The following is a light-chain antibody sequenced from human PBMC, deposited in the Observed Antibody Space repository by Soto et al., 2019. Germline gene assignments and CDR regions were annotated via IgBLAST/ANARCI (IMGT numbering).Light chain of an antibody. CDR2: DDR. CDR3: QVWERISDHNFV. Sequence: SYDLTHPPSVSVSPGQTASITCGGDNIGTKSVHWYQQRPGQAPVLVVYDDRDRPSGIPERFSGSNSGNTATLTISRVEAGDEADYYCQVWERISDHNFVFGDGTKVTVL. CDR1: NIGTKS. V-gene: IGLV3-21*02. J-gene: IGLJ1*01.